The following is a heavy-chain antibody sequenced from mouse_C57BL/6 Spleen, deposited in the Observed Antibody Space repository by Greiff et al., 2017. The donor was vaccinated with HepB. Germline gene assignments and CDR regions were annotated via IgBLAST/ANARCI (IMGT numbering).Heavy chain of an antibody. J-gene: IGHJ4*01. CDR1: GYTFTDYY. Sequence: EVQLQQSGPELVKPGASVKISCKASGYTFTDYYMHWVKQSHGKSLEWIGDINPNNGGTSYNQKFKGKATLTVDKSSSTAYMELRSLTSEDSAVYYCARRRDLGGAMDYWGQGTSVTVSS. CDR3: ARRRDLGGAMDY. CDR2: INPNNGGT. V-gene: IGHV1-26*01.